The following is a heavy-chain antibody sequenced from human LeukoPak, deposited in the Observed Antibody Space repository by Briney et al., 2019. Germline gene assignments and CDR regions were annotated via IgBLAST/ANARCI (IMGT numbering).Heavy chain of an antibody. CDR1: GFTFSSYW. CDR2: INSDGSST. V-gene: IGHV3-74*01. D-gene: IGHD3-22*01. J-gene: IGHJ4*02. CDR3: AREEDYYDSSGYLRPLDY. Sequence: PGGSLRLSCAASGFTFSSYWMHWVRQAPGKGLVWVSRINSDGSSTSYADSVKGRFTISRDNAKNTLYLQMNSLRAEDTAVYYCAREEDYYDSSGYLRPLDYWGQGTLVTVSS.